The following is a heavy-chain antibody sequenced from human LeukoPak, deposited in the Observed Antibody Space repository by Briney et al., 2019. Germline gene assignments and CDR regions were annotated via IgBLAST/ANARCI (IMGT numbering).Heavy chain of an antibody. J-gene: IGHJ4*02. CDR3: AKDQQGFDY. D-gene: IGHD6-13*01. CDR1: GFTFSSYG. V-gene: IGHV3-30*18. Sequence: GGSLRHSCAASGFTFSSYGMHWVRQAPGKGLEWVAVISYDGSNKYYADSVKGRFTISRDNSKNTLYLQMNSLRAEDTAVYYCAKDQQGFDYWGQGTLVTVSS. CDR2: ISYDGSNK.